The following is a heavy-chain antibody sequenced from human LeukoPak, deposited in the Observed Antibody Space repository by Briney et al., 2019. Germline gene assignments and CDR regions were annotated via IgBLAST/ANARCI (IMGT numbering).Heavy chain of an antibody. CDR3: AGEYCSGGTCRQGFDY. Sequence: ASVKVSCKASGYTFTGYYMHWVRQAPGQGLEWMGWINPNSDFTNFAQNFQGRVTMTSDTSISTAYMELSSLRSDDSALYYCAGEYCSGGTCRQGFDYWGQGTLVTVSS. D-gene: IGHD2-15*01. CDR2: INPNSDFT. V-gene: IGHV1-2*02. CDR1: GYTFTGYY. J-gene: IGHJ4*02.